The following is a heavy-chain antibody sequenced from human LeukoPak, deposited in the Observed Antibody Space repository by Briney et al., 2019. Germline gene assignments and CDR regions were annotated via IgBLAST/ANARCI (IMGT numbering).Heavy chain of an antibody. CDR1: GFTFSSHA. CDR3: ARDRVNRADCGGDCYSAVFDH. J-gene: IGHJ5*02. CDR2: ISRDGRRI. D-gene: IGHD2-21*02. Sequence: GGSLRLSCAASGFTFSSHAMHWVRQAPGKGLEWVAVISRDGRRIYYTDSAKGRFIISRDNPKNTLSLQMNSLRGEDTAVYSCARDRVNRADCGGDCYSAVFDHWGQGILVTVSS. V-gene: IGHV3-30*04.